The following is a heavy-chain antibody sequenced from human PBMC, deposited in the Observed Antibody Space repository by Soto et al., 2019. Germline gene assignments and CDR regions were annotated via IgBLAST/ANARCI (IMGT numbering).Heavy chain of an antibody. J-gene: IGHJ6*02. CDR1: GVSFNNNG. D-gene: IGHD3-10*01. Sequence: QVPLVQSGAEVKKPGSSVKVSCKTSGVSFNNNGIGWVRQAPGHGLEWMGGVSPPFRTSNYARKFQGRISITADASTGTVNMELSSLTSEDTAQYYCARVLYYGSGSYSPYGMDVWGHGTTVTVSS. V-gene: IGHV1-69*01. CDR3: ARVLYYGSGSYSPYGMDV. CDR2: VSPPFRTS.